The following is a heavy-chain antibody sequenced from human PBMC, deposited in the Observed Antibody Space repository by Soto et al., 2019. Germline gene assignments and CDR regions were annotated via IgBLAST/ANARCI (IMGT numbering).Heavy chain of an antibody. J-gene: IGHJ4*02. CDR2: ISYDGSNK. CDR1: GFTFSSYG. D-gene: IGHD3-3*01. V-gene: IGHV3-30*03. CDR3: ATEEWLQTYDY. Sequence: QVQLVESGGGVVQPGRSLRLSCAASGFTFSSYGMHWVRQAPGKGLEWVAVISYDGSNKYYADSVKGRFTISRDNSKNTLYLQMNSMRAEDTAVYYCATEEWLQTYDYWGQGTLVTVSS.